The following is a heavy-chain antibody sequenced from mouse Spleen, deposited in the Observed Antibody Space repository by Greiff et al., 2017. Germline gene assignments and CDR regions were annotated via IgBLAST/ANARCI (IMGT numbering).Heavy chain of an antibody. Sequence: EVNVVESGGGLVKPGGSLKLSCAASGFTFSDYGMHWVRQAPEKGLEWVAYISSGSSTIYYADTVKGRFPISRDNAKNTLFLQMTSLRSEDTAMYYCARPYYYGSSYVWAMDYWGQGTSVTVSS. V-gene: IGHV5-17*01. J-gene: IGHJ4*01. CDR1: GFTFSDYG. CDR3: ARPYYYGSSYVWAMDY. CDR2: ISSGSSTI. D-gene: IGHD1-1*01.